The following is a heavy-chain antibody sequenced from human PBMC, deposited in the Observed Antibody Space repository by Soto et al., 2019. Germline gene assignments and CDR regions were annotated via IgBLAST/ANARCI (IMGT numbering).Heavy chain of an antibody. CDR1: GGSMSRGDYY. CDR3: ARVPDV. Sequence: PSETLSLTCTVSGGSMSRGDYYWSWIRQPPGKGLEWIGFIYHTGSTYYSPSLKNRVAISVDTSKNQFSLKLSSVTAADTAVYYCARVPDVWGQGTLVTVSS. J-gene: IGHJ4*01. V-gene: IGHV4-30-4*01. CDR2: IYHTGST.